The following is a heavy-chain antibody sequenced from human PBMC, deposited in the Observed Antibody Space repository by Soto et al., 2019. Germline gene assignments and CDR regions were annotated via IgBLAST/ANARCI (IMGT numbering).Heavy chain of an antibody. CDR3: ATCSGGSCYGAFDI. Sequence: GASVKVSCKASGGTFSSYAISWVRQAPGQGLEWMGGIIPIFGTANYAQKFQGRVTITADESTSRAYMELSSLRSEDTAVYYCATCSGGSCYGAFDIWGKGKMVTVSS. CDR1: GGTFSSYA. CDR2: IIPIFGTA. V-gene: IGHV1-69*13. J-gene: IGHJ3*02. D-gene: IGHD2-15*01.